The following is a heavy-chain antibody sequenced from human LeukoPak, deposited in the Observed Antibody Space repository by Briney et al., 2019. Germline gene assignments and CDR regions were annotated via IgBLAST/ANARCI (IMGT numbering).Heavy chain of an antibody. J-gene: IGHJ4*02. CDR3: AREGYPAPLDY. Sequence: ASVKVSCKASGYTFTGYYMHWVRQAPGQGLEWMGWINPNSGGTNYAQKLQGRVTMTRDTSISTAYLELNRLRSDDTAVYYCAREGYPAPLDYWGQGTLVTVSS. V-gene: IGHV1-2*02. CDR2: INPNSGGT. D-gene: IGHD5-18*01. CDR1: GYTFTGYY.